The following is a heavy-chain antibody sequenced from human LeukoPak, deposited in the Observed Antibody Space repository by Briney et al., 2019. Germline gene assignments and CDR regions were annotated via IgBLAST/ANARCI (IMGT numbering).Heavy chain of an antibody. Sequence: SETLSLTCTVSGGSISSSTYYWAWIRQPPGKGLEWIGSIYYSGSTYYNPSLKSRATISVDTTKNLFSLKLTSVTAADTAVYYCTRAQRGYSYASYFDYWGQGTLVTVSS. D-gene: IGHD5-18*01. CDR1: GGSISSSTYY. CDR2: IYYSGST. J-gene: IGHJ4*02. CDR3: TRAQRGYSYASYFDY. V-gene: IGHV4-39*01.